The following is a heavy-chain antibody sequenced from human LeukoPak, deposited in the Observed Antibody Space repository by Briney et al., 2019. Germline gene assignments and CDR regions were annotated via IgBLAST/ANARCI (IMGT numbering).Heavy chain of an antibody. CDR2: IYYSGST. Sequence: SETLSLTCTVSGGSISSYYWSWIRQPPGKGLEWIGYIYYSGSTNYNPSPKSRVTISVDTSKNQFSLKLSSVTAADTAVYYCARQRIPHLIAVAGLSAFDIWGQGTMVTVSS. V-gene: IGHV4-59*08. D-gene: IGHD6-19*01. CDR3: ARQRIPHLIAVAGLSAFDI. CDR1: GGSISSYY. J-gene: IGHJ3*02.